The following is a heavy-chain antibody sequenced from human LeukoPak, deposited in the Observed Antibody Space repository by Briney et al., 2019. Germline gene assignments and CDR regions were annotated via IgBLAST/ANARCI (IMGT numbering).Heavy chain of an antibody. Sequence: ASVKVSRKASGYTFAGYYMHWVRQAPGQGLEWMGWINPNSGGTNYAQKFQGRVTMTRDTSISTAYMELSRLRSDDTAVYYCARDYDFWSGYYTWAFDIWGQGTMVSVSS. CDR1: GYTFAGYY. CDR2: INPNSGGT. V-gene: IGHV1-2*02. D-gene: IGHD3-3*01. J-gene: IGHJ3*02. CDR3: ARDYDFWSGYYTWAFDI.